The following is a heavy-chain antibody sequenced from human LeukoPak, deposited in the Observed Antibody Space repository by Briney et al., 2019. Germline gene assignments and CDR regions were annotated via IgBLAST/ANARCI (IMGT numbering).Heavy chain of an antibody. D-gene: IGHD2/OR15-2a*01. V-gene: IGHV3-30*03. J-gene: IGHJ4*02. CDR2: ISYDGSNK. Sequence: GGSLRLSCAASGFTFSTYSMNWVRQAPGKGLEWVAVISYDGSNKYYADSVKGRFTISRDNSKNTLYLQMNSLRAEDTAVYYCALTDSTSPFDYWGQGTLVTVSS. CDR3: ALTDSTSPFDY. CDR1: GFTFSTYS.